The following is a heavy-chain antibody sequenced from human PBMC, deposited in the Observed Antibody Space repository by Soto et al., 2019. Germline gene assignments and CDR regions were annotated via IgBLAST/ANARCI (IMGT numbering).Heavy chain of an antibody. CDR2: IYYSGST. D-gene: IGHD4-17*01. J-gene: IGHJ6*02. CDR1: GGSISSGGYY. V-gene: IGHV4-31*03. CDR3: ARDMTTVTTDYCYRMDV. Sequence: QVQLQESGPGLVKPSQTLSLTCTVSGGSISSGGYYWSWIRQHPGKGLEWIGYIYYSGSTYYNPSLKSRVTISVDTSKNQFSLKLSSVTAADTAVYYCARDMTTVTTDYCYRMDVWGQGTTVTVSS.